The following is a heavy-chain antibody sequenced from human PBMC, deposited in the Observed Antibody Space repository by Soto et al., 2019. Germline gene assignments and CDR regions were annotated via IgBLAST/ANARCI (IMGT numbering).Heavy chain of an antibody. D-gene: IGHD6-19*01. V-gene: IGHV1-69*13. CDR3: ASMTVAGTMYYYGMDV. CDR1: GGTFSSYA. Sequence: SVKVSCKASGGTFSSYAISWVRQAPGQGLEWMGGIIPIFGTANYAQKFQGRVTITADESTSTAYMELSSLRSEDTAVYYCASMTVAGTMYYYGMDVWGLGTTVTVSS. J-gene: IGHJ6*02. CDR2: IIPIFGTA.